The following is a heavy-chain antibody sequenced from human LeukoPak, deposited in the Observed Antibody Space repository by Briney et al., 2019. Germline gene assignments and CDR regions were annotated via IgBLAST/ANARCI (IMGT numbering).Heavy chain of an antibody. V-gene: IGHV3-21*01. CDR1: GFSFSTYS. D-gene: IGHD3-9*01. Sequence: GGSLRLSCAASGFSFSTYSMNWVRQAPGEGLEWVSSISSSSSYIYYADSVKGRFTISRDNAKNSLYLQMNSLRAEDTAVYYCARDRSYYDILTGYSGYYMDVWGKGTTVTVSS. CDR3: ARDRSYYDILTGYSGYYMDV. CDR2: ISSSSSYI. J-gene: IGHJ6*03.